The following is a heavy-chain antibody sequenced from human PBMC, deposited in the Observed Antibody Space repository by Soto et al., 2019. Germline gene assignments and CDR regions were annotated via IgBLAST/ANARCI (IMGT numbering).Heavy chain of an antibody. CDR1: GFTFSSYS. V-gene: IGHV3-48*01. CDR2: ISSSSSTI. J-gene: IGHJ4*02. D-gene: IGHD1-20*01. CDR3: ASHIEYNWNPLYY. Sequence: GGSLRLSCAASGFTFSSYSMNWVRQAPGKGLEWVSYISSSSSTIYYADSVEGRFTISRDNAKNSLYLQMNSLRAEDTAVYYCASHIEYNWNPLYYWGQGTLVTVSS.